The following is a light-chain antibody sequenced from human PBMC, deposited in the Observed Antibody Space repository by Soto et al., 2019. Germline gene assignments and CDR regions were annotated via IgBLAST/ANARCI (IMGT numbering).Light chain of an antibody. CDR3: QSYDSSLSAYV. J-gene: IGLJ1*01. Sequence: QSVLTQPPSVSGAPGQRVAISCTGSSSNIGAGYDLHWYQHLPGTAPKLLIYDDNNRPSGVPDRFSGSRSGTSASLAITGLQDEDEADYYCQSYDSSLSAYVFGTGTKLTVL. CDR2: DDN. CDR1: SSNIGAGYD. V-gene: IGLV1-40*01.